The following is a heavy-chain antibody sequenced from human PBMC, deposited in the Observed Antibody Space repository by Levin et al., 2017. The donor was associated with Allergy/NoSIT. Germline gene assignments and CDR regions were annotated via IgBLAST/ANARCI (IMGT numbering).Heavy chain of an antibody. D-gene: IGHD6-13*01. V-gene: IGHV4-34*01. CDR1: GGSFRGYY. Sequence: SQTLSLPCAVYGGSFRGYYWSWIRQPPGKGLEWIGEINHSGSTNYNPSLKSRVTISVDTSKNQFSLKLSSVTAADTAVYYCARGEAAAWGVGAAYYFDYWGQGTLVTVSS. J-gene: IGHJ4*02. CDR3: ARGEAAAWGVGAAYYFDY. CDR2: INHSGST.